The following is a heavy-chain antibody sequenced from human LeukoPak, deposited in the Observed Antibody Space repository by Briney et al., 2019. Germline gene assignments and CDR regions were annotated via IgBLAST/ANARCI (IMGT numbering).Heavy chain of an antibody. CDR1: GGSISSYY. V-gene: IGHV4-59*12. CDR3: ARDGSSGYYYDGMDV. CDR2: IYYSGST. Sequence: SETLSLTCTVSGGSISSYYWSWIRQPPGKGLEWIGYIYYSGSTNYNPSLKSRVTISVDTSKNQFSLKLSSVTAADTAVYYCARDGSSGYYYDGMDVWGKGTTVTVSS. J-gene: IGHJ6*04. D-gene: IGHD3-22*01.